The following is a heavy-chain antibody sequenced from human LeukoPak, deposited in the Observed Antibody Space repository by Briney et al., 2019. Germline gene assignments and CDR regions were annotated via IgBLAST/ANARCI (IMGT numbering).Heavy chain of an antibody. CDR2: INSGGST. Sequence: GGSLRLSCAASGFTVSSNYMRWVRQAPGKGLEWVAVINSGGSTYYADSVKGRFTISRVYSNNTLYLQMNSRGAEDTAVYFCARDRWFGEVMDVWGKGTTVTVSS. J-gene: IGHJ6*03. CDR3: ARDRWFGEVMDV. CDR1: GFTVSSNY. V-gene: IGHV3-66*01. D-gene: IGHD3-10*01.